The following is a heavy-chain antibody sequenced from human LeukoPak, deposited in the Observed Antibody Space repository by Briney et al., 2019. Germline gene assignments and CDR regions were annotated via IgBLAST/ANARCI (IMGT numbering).Heavy chain of an antibody. V-gene: IGHV3-15*01. CDR1: GFTFSNAW. J-gene: IGHJ4*02. Sequence: PGGSLRLSCAASGFTFSNAWMSWVRQAPGKGLEWVGRIKSKTDGGTTDYAAPVKGRFTISRDNSKNTVYLQINSLRAEDTAVYYCARTHSSSWGIIDYWGQGTLVTVSS. D-gene: IGHD2-2*01. CDR2: IKSKTDGGTT. CDR3: ARTHSSSWGIIDY.